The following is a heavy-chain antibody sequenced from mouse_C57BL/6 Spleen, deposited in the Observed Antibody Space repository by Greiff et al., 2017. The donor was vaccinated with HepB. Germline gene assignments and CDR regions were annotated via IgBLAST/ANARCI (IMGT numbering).Heavy chain of an antibody. V-gene: IGHV1-85*01. D-gene: IGHD2-1*01. CDR1: GYTFTSYD. Sequence: QVQLQQSGPELVKLGASVKLSCKASGYTFTSYDINWVKQRPGQGLEWIGWIYPRDGSTKYNEKFKGKATLTVDTSSSTAYMELHSLTSEDSAVYFCARGGKEDAMDYWGQGTSVTVSS. J-gene: IGHJ4*01. CDR3: ARGGKEDAMDY. CDR2: IYPRDGST.